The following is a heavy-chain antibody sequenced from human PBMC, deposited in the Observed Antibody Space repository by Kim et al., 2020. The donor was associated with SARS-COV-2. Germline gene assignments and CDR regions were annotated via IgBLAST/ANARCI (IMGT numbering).Heavy chain of an antibody. CDR1: GGTFSSYA. CDR2: IIPIFGTA. Sequence: SVKVSCKASGGTFSSYAISWVRQAPGQGLEWMGGIIPIFGTANYAQKFQGRVTITADESTSTAYMELSSLRSEDTAVYYCATSNRRYPSIAARNYYYYGMDVWGQGTTVTVSS. J-gene: IGHJ6*02. D-gene: IGHD6-6*01. CDR3: ATSNRRYPSIAARNYYYYGMDV. V-gene: IGHV1-69*13.